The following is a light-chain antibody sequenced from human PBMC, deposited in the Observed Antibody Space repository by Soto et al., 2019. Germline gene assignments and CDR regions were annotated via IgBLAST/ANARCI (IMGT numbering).Light chain of an antibody. V-gene: IGLV1-40*01. CDR2: GNS. CDR1: SSNIGAGYD. J-gene: IGLJ1*01. CDR3: QSYDSSLTGFYI. Sequence: QSVLTQPPSVSGAPGQRVTISCAGSSSNIGAGYDVHWYQQLPGTAPKLVIFGNSKRPSGIPDRFSGSKSASSASLAITGLQAEDEADYYCQSYDSSLTGFYIFGTGTKVTVL.